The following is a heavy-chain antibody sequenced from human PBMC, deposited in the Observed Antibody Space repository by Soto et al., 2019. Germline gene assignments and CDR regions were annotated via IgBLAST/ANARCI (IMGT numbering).Heavy chain of an antibody. J-gene: IGHJ4*01. CDR3: ASYWVAVTATPHFDY. V-gene: IGHV4-30-2*01. Sequence: SETLSLTCAVSGGSISSGGYSWSWIRQPPGKGLEWIAYIYHSGSTYYNPSLKSRVTISVNTSKNQFSLRLSSVTAADTAVYYCASYWVAVTATPHFDYWGHGTLVTVSS. CDR1: GGSISSGGYS. D-gene: IGHD6-19*01. CDR2: IYHSGST.